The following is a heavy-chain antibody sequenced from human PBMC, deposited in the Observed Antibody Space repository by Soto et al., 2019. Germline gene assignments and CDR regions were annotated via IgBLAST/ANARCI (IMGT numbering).Heavy chain of an antibody. CDR2: IYYSGST. CDR1: GGSISSSSYY. J-gene: IGHJ4*02. D-gene: IGHD3-16*01. Sequence: PSETLSLTCTVSGGSISSSSYYWGWIRQPPGKGLEWTGSIYYSGSTYYNPSLKSRVTISVDTSKNQFSLKLSSVTAADTAVYYCASPGGRTYYFDYWGQGTLVTVSS. CDR3: ASPGGRTYYFDY. V-gene: IGHV4-39*01.